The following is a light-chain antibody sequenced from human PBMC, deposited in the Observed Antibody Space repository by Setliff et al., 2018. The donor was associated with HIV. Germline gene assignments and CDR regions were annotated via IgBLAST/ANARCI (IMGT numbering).Light chain of an antibody. CDR3: QSYDSSSGV. CDR2: EDN. CDR1: SGSIASNY. J-gene: IGLJ2*01. V-gene: IGLV6-57*01. Sequence: NFMLTQPHSVSESPGKTVTISCTRSSGSIASNYVQWFQQRPGSSPTTMIYEDNQRPSGVPARFSGSIDSSSNSASLTISGLKTEDEADYYCQSYDSSSGVFGGGT.